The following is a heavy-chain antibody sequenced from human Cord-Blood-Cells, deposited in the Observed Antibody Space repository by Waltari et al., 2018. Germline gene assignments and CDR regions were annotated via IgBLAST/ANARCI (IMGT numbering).Heavy chain of an antibody. D-gene: IGHD6-13*01. Sequence: EVQLVETGGGLIQPGGSLRPSCAAPGFTVSSSYMSWVRQAPGKGLEWVSVIYSGGSTYYADSVKGRFTISRDNSKNTLYLQMNSLRAEDTAVYYCAISSSWPLYYFDYWGQGTLVTVSS. V-gene: IGHV3-53*02. CDR1: GFTVSSSY. J-gene: IGHJ4*02. CDR2: IYSGGST. CDR3: AISSSWPLYYFDY.